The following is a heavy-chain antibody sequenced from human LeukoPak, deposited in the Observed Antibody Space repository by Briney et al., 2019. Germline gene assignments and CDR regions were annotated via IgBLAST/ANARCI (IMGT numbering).Heavy chain of an antibody. CDR3: ASLYGGNLYSGLDV. J-gene: IGHJ6*02. V-gene: IGHV3-48*03. CDR1: GFTFSSYE. Sequence: GGSPRLSCAASGFTFSSYEMNWVRQAPGKGLEWLSYIRSSGSPIYYADSVKGRFTISRDNGKNSLYLQMDGLRAEDTAVYYCASLYGGNLYSGLDVWGQGTTVTVSS. CDR2: IRSSGSPI. D-gene: IGHD4-23*01.